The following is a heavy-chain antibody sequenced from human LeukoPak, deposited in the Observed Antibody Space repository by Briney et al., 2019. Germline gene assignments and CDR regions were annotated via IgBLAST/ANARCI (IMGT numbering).Heavy chain of an antibody. CDR1: GVAFSSHY. CDR2: INEGGSVQ. Sequence: GGSLRLSCAASGVAFSSHYMTWVRQAPGKGLEWVANINEGGSVQNYVDSVKGRFTVSRDNAQNSLYLQMNSLRVEDTAVYYCARSHYGDLAWGQGTLVTVSS. V-gene: IGHV3-7*01. D-gene: IGHD4-17*01. J-gene: IGHJ5*02. CDR3: ARSHYGDLA.